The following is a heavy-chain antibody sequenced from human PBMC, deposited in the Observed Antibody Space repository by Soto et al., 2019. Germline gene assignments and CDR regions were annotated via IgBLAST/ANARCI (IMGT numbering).Heavy chain of an antibody. Sequence: PSESLSLTCTVSGASISRYYWSWSRQSPGKGLEWIGYLYNTWSTIYNPSLKSRVTISVDSSKNQFSLKLSSVTAADTAVYYCARRHGPFDFWGQGTLVT. V-gene: IGHV4-59*01. CDR1: GASISRYY. J-gene: IGHJ4*02. CDR3: ARRHGPFDF. CDR2: LYNTWST.